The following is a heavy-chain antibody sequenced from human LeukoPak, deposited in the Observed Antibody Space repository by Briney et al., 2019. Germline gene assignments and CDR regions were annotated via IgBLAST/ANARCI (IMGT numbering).Heavy chain of an antibody. CDR1: GGSISSYY. CDR3: ARSLGSAAGMFPDWFDP. D-gene: IGHD6-13*01. J-gene: IGHJ5*02. CDR2: IYYSGST. Sequence: SETLSFTCTVSGGSISSYYWSWIRQPPGKGLEWIGYIYYSGSTNYNPSLKSRVTISVDTSKNQFSLKLSSVTAADTAVYYCARSLGSAAGMFPDWFDPWGQGTLVTVSS. V-gene: IGHV4-59*01.